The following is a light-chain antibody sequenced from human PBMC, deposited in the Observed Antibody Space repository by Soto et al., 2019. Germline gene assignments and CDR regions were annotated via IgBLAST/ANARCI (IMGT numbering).Light chain of an antibody. CDR1: QTVSSK. Sequence: EIVMTQSPATLSVSVGERATLSCRASQTVSSKLAWYQQKPGQAPRLLIYGASTRATRIPARFTGSGSGTEFTLTISSLQSEDFAVYYCKQYNVWPPQLTFGGGTKVEIK. CDR2: GAS. V-gene: IGKV3-15*01. CDR3: KQYNVWPPQLT. J-gene: IGKJ4*01.